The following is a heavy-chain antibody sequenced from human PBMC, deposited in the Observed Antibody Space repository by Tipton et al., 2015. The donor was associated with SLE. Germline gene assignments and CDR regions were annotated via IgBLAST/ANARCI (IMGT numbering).Heavy chain of an antibody. V-gene: IGHV4-59*11. CDR1: GGSISSHY. Sequence: LRLSCTVSGGSISSHYWSWIRQPPGKGLEWIGYIYYSGSTNYNPSLKSRVTISVDTSKNQFSLKLSSVTAADTAVYYCARGHGSQGLLSGWSAWYFDLWGRGTLVTVSS. D-gene: IGHD6-19*01. CDR2: IYYSGST. J-gene: IGHJ2*01. CDR3: ARGHGSQGLLSGWSAWYFDL.